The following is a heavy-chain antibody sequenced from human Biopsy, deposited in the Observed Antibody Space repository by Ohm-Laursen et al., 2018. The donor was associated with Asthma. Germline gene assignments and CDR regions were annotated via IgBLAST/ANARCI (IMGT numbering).Heavy chain of an antibody. CDR1: GFSFSRYG. J-gene: IGHJ6*02. V-gene: IGHV3-30*03. Sequence: LRLSCAASGFSFSRYGMHWVRQAPGKGLEWVAVISFDGSNKYYGDSVKGRFTIARGNSKNTVYLQMNSLRAEDTAVYYCASYEVVTAILPMDVWGQGTTVTVSS. D-gene: IGHD2-21*02. CDR2: ISFDGSNK. CDR3: ASYEVVTAILPMDV.